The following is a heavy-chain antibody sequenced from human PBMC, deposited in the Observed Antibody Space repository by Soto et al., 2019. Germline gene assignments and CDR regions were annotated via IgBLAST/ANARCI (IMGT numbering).Heavy chain of an antibody. Sequence: NPGGSLRLSCAASGFTFSSYSMNWVRQAPGKGLEWVSSISSSSSYIYYADSVKGRFTISRDNAKNSLYLQMNSLRAEDTAVYYCARDQIVRGVTKESSYYYYGMDVWGQGTTVTVSS. D-gene: IGHD3-10*02. J-gene: IGHJ6*02. CDR1: GFTFSSYS. CDR3: ARDQIVRGVTKESSYYYYGMDV. V-gene: IGHV3-21*01. CDR2: ISSSSSYI.